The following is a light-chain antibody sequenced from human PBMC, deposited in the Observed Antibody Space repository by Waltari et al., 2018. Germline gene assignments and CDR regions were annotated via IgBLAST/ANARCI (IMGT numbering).Light chain of an antibody. CDR3: CSYAGDNTWI. CDR2: QGT. V-gene: IGLV2-23*01. Sequence: QSALAQAASVSGFPELSITISCNGTSSNIVRYNLVSWYQHHPGKAPKLFIYQGTKRLSGVSNRFSGSTSGNTASLTVTELQSEDEADYYCCSYAGDNTWIFGGGTRLSVL. CDR1: SSNIVRYNL. J-gene: IGLJ2*01.